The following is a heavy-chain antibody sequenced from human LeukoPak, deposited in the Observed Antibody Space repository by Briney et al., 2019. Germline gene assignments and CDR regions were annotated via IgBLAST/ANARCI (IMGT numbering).Heavy chain of an antibody. CDR3: ARNGDQGLLDAFDS. CDR1: GRSFSGYY. CDR2: INQRGSP. Sequence: SETLSLTCAVDGRSFSGYYCSWIRQPPGKGLGWNREINQRGSPNSNPSLKSRATMSVDTPKNQFSLKLTSVTAADTAVYYCARNGDQGLLDAFDSWSQGTMVTVSS. V-gene: IGHV4-34*01. D-gene: IGHD2-2*01. J-gene: IGHJ3*02.